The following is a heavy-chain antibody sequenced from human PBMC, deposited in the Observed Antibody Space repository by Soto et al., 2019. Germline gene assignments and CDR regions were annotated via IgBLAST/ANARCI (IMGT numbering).Heavy chain of an antibody. Sequence: QVQLQESGPGLVKPSQTLSLTCTVSGGSISSGDYYWSWIRQPPGKGLEWIGYIYYSGSTYYNPSPQSRVTISVDTSKNQFSLKLSSVTAADTAVYYCARNYGSGSYPDSSYYYYGMDVWGQGTTVTVSS. CDR3: ARNYGSGSYPDSSYYYYGMDV. J-gene: IGHJ6*02. V-gene: IGHV4-30-4*01. CDR2: IYYSGST. CDR1: GGSISSGDYY. D-gene: IGHD3-10*01.